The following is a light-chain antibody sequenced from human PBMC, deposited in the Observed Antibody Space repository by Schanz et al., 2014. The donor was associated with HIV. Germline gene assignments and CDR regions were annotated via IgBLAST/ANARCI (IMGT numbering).Light chain of an antibody. CDR1: QSVSNN. CDR2: DAS. Sequence: EIEMTQSPATLSVSPGERATLSCRASQSVSNNLAWYQQRPGQAPRLLIYDASTRATGIPARFSGSGSGTELTLTNSSVEPEDFAVYYCQYFGNSGGTFGGGTKVEIK. CDR3: QYFGNSGGT. J-gene: IGKJ4*01. V-gene: IGKV3-15*01.